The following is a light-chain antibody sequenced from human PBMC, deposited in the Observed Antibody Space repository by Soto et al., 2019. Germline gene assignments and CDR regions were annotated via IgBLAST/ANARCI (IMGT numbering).Light chain of an antibody. J-gene: IGKJ2*01. Sequence: EIVLTQSPVTLSLSPGERATLSCRASQTVSSYLAWYQQKPGQAPRLLIYDASNRATGIPARFSGSGSGTDFTLTISSREPEDFAVYYCQQRNNWPRYTFGQGTKLEIK. V-gene: IGKV3-11*01. CDR1: QTVSSY. CDR3: QQRNNWPRYT. CDR2: DAS.